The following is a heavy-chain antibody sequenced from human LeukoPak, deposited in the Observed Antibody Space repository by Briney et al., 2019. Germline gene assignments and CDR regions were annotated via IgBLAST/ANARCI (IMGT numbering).Heavy chain of an antibody. CDR3: ARDSPFDY. CDR1: GFTFSSYS. J-gene: IGHJ4*02. V-gene: IGHV3-69-1*01. Sequence: GGSLRLSCAASGFTFSSYSMNWVRQAPGKGLEWVSSISSSSSIYYADSVKGRFTISRDNAKNSLYLQMNSLRAEDTAVYYCARDSPFDYWGQGTLVTVSS. CDR2: ISSSSSI.